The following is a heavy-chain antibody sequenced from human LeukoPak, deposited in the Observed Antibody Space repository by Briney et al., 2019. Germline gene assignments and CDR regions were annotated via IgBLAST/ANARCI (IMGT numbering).Heavy chain of an antibody. V-gene: IGHV3-23*01. D-gene: IGHD6-6*01. J-gene: IGHJ6*03. Sequence: GGSLRLSCAASGFTFSSYAMSWVRQAPGKGLEWVSAISGSGGSTYYADSVKGRFTISRDNSKNTLYLQMNSLRAEDTAVYYCAKVRELVGYYYYYYKDVWGKGTTVTVSS. CDR1: GFTFSSYA. CDR3: AKVRELVGYYYYYYKDV. CDR2: ISGSGGST.